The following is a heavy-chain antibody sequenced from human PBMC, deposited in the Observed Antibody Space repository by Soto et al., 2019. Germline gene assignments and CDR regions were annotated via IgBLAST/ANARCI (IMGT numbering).Heavy chain of an antibody. V-gene: IGHV4-59*01. CDR2: IYYSGPT. J-gene: IGHJ4*02. Sequence: PETLSLTCTGSGGPISSYYLSWVRPPPGKGLEWIGYIYYSGPTTYNPSLKSRVTISVDPPKKQFSLKLRSVTAADTAVYYCARGGYSYGAQYYFDYWGQGTLVTVSS. D-gene: IGHD5-18*01. CDR1: GGPISSYY. CDR3: ARGGYSYGAQYYFDY.